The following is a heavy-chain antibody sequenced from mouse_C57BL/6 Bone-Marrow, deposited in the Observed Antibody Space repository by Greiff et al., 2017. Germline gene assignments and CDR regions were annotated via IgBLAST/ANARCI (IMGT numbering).Heavy chain of an antibody. J-gene: IGHJ3*01. CDR2: IHPNSGST. V-gene: IGHV1-64*01. D-gene: IGHD1-1*01. CDR1: GYTFTSYW. CDR3: ASGSGSSPAWFAY. Sequence: VQLQQSGAELVKPGASVKLSCKASGYTFTSYWMHWVKQRPGQGLEWIGMIHPNSGSTNYNEKFKSKATLTVDKSSSTAYMQLSSLTSEDSAVYYCASGSGSSPAWFAYWGQGTLVTVSA.